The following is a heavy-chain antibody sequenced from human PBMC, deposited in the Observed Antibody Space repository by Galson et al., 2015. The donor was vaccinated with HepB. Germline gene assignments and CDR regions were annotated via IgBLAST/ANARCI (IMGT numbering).Heavy chain of an antibody. D-gene: IGHD3-22*01. CDR1: GFAFSSYA. CDR3: AKRTDSSGSRGGAFDI. Sequence: SLRLSCAASGFAFSSYAMSWVRQALGKGLEWVSSISGSGGTTYYADSVKGRFTISRDTSKSTLYLQMNSLRAEDTALYYCAKRTDSSGSRGGAFDIWGQGTMVTVSS. V-gene: IGHV3-23*01. J-gene: IGHJ3*02. CDR2: ISGSGGTT.